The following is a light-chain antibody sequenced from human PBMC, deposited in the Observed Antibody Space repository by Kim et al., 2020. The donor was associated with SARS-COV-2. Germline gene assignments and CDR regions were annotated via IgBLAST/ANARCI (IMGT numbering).Light chain of an antibody. J-gene: IGKJ4*01. CDR2: AAS. V-gene: IGKV1D-12*01. CDR1: PGIDNF. CDR3: QQADNFPPT. Sequence: ASGGDRVTSTCRARPGIDNFLAWYQQKPGSAPKLLIYAASTVHTGVPSRFSGSGSGTDFTLTISSLQPEDFATYYCQQADNFPPTFGGGTKVDIK.